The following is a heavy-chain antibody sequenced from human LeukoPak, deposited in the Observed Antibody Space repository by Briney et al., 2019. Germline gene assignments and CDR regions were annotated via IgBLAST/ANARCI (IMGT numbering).Heavy chain of an antibody. D-gene: IGHD3-9*01. CDR3: AREYYDILTGYYNPPYFDY. V-gene: IGHV3-30-3*01. CDR2: ISYDGSNK. CDR1: GFTFSSYA. Sequence: GGSLRLSCAASGFTFSSYAMHWVRQAPGKGLEWVAVISYDGSNKYYADSVKGRFTISRDNSKNTLYLQMNSLRAEDTAVYYCAREYYDILTGYYNPPYFDYWGQGTLVTVSS. J-gene: IGHJ4*02.